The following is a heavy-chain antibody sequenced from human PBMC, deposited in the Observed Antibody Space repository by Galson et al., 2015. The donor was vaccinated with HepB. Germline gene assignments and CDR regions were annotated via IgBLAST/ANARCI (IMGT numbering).Heavy chain of an antibody. J-gene: IGHJ5*02. D-gene: IGHD4-17*01. Sequence: SLRLSCAASGFTFSSYSMNWVRQAPGKGLEWASSISSSSSYIYYADSVKGRFTISRDNAKNSLYLQMNSLRAEDTAVYYCARDKRGGDYDWFDPWGQGTLVTVSS. CDR3: ARDKRGGDYDWFDP. V-gene: IGHV3-21*01. CDR2: ISSSSSYI. CDR1: GFTFSSYS.